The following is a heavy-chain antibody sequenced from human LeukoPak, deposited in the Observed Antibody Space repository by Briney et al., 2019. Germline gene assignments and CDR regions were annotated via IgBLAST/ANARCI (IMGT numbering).Heavy chain of an antibody. V-gene: IGHV4-59*11. CDR2: IYYSGST. Sequence: SETLSLTCTVSGGSINSHYWSWIRQPPGKGLEWIGYIYYSGSTNYNPSLKSRVTMSVDTSKSQFSLKLSSVTAADTAVYYCGTARDYWGQGTLVTVSS. J-gene: IGHJ4*02. CDR1: GGSINSHY. CDR3: GTARDY.